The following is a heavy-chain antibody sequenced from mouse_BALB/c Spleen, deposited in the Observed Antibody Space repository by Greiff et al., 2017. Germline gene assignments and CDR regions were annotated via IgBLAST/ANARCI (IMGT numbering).Heavy chain of an antibody. Sequence: EVNLVESGGGLVQPGGSRKLSCAASGFTFSSFGMHWVRQAPEKGLEWVAYISSGSSTIYYADTVKGRFTISRDNPKNTLFLQMTSLRSEDTAMYYCARALRPYAMDYWGQGTSVTVSS. V-gene: IGHV5-17*02. CDR1: GFTFSSFG. J-gene: IGHJ4*01. CDR3: ARALRPYAMDY. CDR2: ISSGSSTI. D-gene: IGHD1-2*01.